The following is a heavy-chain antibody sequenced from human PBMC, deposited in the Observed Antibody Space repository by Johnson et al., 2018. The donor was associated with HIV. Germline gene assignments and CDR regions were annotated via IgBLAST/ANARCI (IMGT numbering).Heavy chain of an antibody. CDR2: ISSSGSTI. CDR3: AKQGGSRLHLWVDAFDI. J-gene: IGHJ3*02. CDR1: GFTFTDYY. D-gene: IGHD3-10*01. V-gene: IGHV3-11*04. Sequence: QVQLVESGGGLVTPGGSLRLSCAASGFTFTDYYMSWIRQAPGKGLEWVSYISSSGSTIFYADSVKGRFTISRDNSKNTLYLQMNSLRAEDTAVYYCAKQGGSRLHLWVDAFDIWGQGTMVTVSS.